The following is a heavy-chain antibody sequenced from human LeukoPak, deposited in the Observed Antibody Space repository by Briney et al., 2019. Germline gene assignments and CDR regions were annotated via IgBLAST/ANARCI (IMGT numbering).Heavy chain of an antibody. CDR2: INPNSGGT. V-gene: IGHV1-2*04. J-gene: IGHJ4*02. D-gene: IGHD3-9*01. CDR3: ARAPTGSRYFDWLLPFDY. CDR1: GYTFTSYY. Sequence: ASVKVSCKASGYTFTSYYMHWVRQAPGQGLEWMGWINPNSGGTNYAQKFQGWVTMTRDTSISTAYMELSRLRSDDTAVYYCARAPTGSRYFDWLLPFDYWGQGTLVTVSS.